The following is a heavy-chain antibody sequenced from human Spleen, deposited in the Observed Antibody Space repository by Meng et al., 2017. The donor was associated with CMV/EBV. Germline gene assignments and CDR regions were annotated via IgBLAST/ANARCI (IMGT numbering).Heavy chain of an antibody. Sequence: WIAGVRQMPGKGLWWMGIIYPGDSDTRYSPSFQGHVTISVDKSITTAYLQWSSLKASDTAMYYCSRHKKAPYCTSTSCFETFGWFDPWGQGTLVTVSS. J-gene: IGHJ5*02. CDR3: SRHKKAPYCTSTSCFETFGWFDP. V-gene: IGHV5-51*01. D-gene: IGHD2-2*01. CDR2: IYPGDSDT. CDR1: W.